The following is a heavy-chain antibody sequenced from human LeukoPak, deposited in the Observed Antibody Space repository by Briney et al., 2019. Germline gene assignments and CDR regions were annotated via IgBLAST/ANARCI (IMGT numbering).Heavy chain of an antibody. CDR1: GFSFSRYN. V-gene: IGHV3-21*01. CDR2: ISSSPSYI. Sequence: GGSLRLSCAASGFSFSRYNMNWVRQAPGKGLEWVSSISSSPSYIYYADSVKGRFTISRDDAKNSLYLQMNSLRTEDTAVHYCARGNLWFGELVYWGQGTLVTVSS. CDR3: ARGNLWFGELVY. D-gene: IGHD3-10*01. J-gene: IGHJ4*02.